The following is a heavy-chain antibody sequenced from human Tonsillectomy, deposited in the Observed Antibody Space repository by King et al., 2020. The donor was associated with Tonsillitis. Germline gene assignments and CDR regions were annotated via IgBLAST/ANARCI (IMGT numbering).Heavy chain of an antibody. CDR1: GFTFSSYD. CDR3: ARGDTAMDAFDY. J-gene: IGHJ4*02. D-gene: IGHD5-18*01. V-gene: IGHV3-13*04. Sequence: QLVQSGGGLVQPGGSLRLSCAASGFTFSSYDMHWVRQATGKVLEWVSAIGTAGDTYYPGSVKGRFTISRENAKNSLYLQMNSLRAGDTAVYYCARGDTAMDAFDYWGQGTLVTVSS. CDR2: IGTAGDT.